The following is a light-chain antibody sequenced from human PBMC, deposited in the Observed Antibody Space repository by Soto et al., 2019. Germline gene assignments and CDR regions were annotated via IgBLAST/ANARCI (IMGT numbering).Light chain of an antibody. CDR2: DVR. Sequence: QSALTQPRSVSGSPGQSVTISCTGTSSDVGGYNYVSWYQQHPGKAPKLMIYDVRERPSGVPDRFSGSKSGNTASLTISGLQAEDEADYYCCSYAGSYTYVFGIGTK. CDR3: CSYAGSYTYV. CDR1: SSDVGGYNY. J-gene: IGLJ1*01. V-gene: IGLV2-11*01.